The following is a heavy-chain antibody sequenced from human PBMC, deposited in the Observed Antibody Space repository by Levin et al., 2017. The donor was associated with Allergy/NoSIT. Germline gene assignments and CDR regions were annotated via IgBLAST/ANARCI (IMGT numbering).Heavy chain of an antibody. J-gene: IGHJ5*02. V-gene: IGHV1-2*02. CDR1: GYTFTGYY. CDR3: ARANPRWELLRSGGNWFDP. CDR2: INPNSGGT. D-gene: IGHD1-26*01. Sequence: ASVKVSCKASGYTFTGYYMHWVRQAPGQGLEWMGWINPNSGGTNYAQKFQGRVTMTRDTSISTAYMELSRLRSDDTAVYYCARANPRWELLRSGGNWFDPWGQGTLVTVSS.